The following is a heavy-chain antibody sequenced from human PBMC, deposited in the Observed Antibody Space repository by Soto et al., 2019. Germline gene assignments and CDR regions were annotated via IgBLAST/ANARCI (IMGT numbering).Heavy chain of an antibody. CDR3: ASVTVETQHWGFGP. J-gene: IGHJ5*02. D-gene: IGHD7-27*01. V-gene: IGHV4-61*01. Sequence: QVQLQESGPGLVKPSETLSLSCSVSGGSVRSGNYYWSWIRQPPGKGLEWIGYVYFSGSTNYNPSLNRRGSISADMSKNQISLKLTSVTAADTAIYYCASVTVETQHWGFGPWGQGTLVTVSS. CDR2: VYFSGST. CDR1: GGSVRSGNYY.